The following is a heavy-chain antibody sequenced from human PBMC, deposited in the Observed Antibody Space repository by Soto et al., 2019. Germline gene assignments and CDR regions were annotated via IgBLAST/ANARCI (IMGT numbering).Heavy chain of an antibody. Sequence: GESLKISCKGSGSTFTIYWIGWVRQMPGKGLEWMGNIYPGDSDIRYSPSFQGQVTISVDKSITTAYLQWSSLKATDTAMYYCARHKTAVYYYSANAFDMWGQGTMVTVSS. J-gene: IGHJ3*02. CDR3: ARHKTAVYYYSANAFDM. V-gene: IGHV5-51*01. CDR2: IYPGDSDI. CDR1: GSTFTIYW. D-gene: IGHD3-9*01.